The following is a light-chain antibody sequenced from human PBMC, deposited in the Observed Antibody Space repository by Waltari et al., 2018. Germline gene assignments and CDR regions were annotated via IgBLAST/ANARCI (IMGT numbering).Light chain of an antibody. CDR2: DAS. CDR3: QQRSNWPPSWT. V-gene: IGKV3-11*01. CDR1: QSVSSY. J-gene: IGKJ4*01. Sequence: EIVLTQSPATLSLSPGERATLPCRASQSVSSYLAWYQQKPGQAPRLLIYDASNRATGIPARFSGSGSGTDFTLTISSLEPEDFAVYYCQQRSNWPPSWTFGGGTKVEIK.